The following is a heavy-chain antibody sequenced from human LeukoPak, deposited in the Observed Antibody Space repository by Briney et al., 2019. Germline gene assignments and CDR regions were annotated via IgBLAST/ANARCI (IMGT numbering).Heavy chain of an antibody. Sequence: SETLSLTCAVYGGSFSGYYWSWIRQPPGKGLEWIGEINHSGSTNYNPSLKSRVTISVDTSKNQFSLKLSSVTAADTAVYYCARHRPGLLFDYWGQGTLVTVSS. CDR3: ARHRPGLLFDY. D-gene: IGHD1-14*01. V-gene: IGHV4-34*01. CDR2: INHSGST. CDR1: GGSFSGYY. J-gene: IGHJ4*02.